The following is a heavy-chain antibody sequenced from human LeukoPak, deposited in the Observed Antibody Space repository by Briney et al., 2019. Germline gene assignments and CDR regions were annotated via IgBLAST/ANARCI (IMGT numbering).Heavy chain of an antibody. J-gene: IGHJ4*01. CDR3: ATLMGDTWLDY. D-gene: IGHD3-16*01. V-gene: IGHV1-69*02. CDR1: GGTFSSYT. CDR2: IIPILGIA. Sequence: SVKVSCKARGGTFSSYTISWVRQAPGQGLEWMGRIIPILGIANYAQKFQGRVTITADKSTSTAYMELSSLRSEDTAVYYCATLMGDTWLDYWGQEPWSPSPQ.